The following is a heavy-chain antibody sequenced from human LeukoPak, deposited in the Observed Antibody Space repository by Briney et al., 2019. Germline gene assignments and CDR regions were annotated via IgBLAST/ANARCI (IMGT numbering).Heavy chain of an antibody. CDR2: IKQDGSEK. V-gene: IGHV3-7*01. CDR3: ASPIAARPGDYYYYYYMDV. CDR1: GFTFSSYW. Sequence: GGSLRLSCAASGFTFSSYWMSWVRQAPGKGLEWVANIKQDGSEKYYVDSVKGRFTISRDNAKNSLYLQMNSLRAEDTAVYYCASPIAARPGDYYYYYYMDVWGKGTTVTVS. J-gene: IGHJ6*03. D-gene: IGHD6-6*01.